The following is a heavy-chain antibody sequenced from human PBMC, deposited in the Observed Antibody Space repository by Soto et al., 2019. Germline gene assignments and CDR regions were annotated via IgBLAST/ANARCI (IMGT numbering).Heavy chain of an antibody. CDR1: GYTFTSYY. CDR3: AREGFGRVGAHADY. Sequence: ASVKVSCKASGYTFTSYYMHWVRQAPGQWLELMGIINPSGGSTSYAQKFQGRVTMTRDTSTSTVYMELSSLRSEDTAVYYCAREGFGRVGAHADYWGQGPMVTV. V-gene: IGHV1-46*01. CDR2: INPSGGST. J-gene: IGHJ4*02. D-gene: IGHD1-26*01.